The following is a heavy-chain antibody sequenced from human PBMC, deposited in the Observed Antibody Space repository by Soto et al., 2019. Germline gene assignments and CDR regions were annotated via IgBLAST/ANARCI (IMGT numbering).Heavy chain of an antibody. CDR3: ATSEGYSYGYYYYYGMDV. CDR1: VGSISIYY. V-gene: IGHV4-59*01. CDR2: IYYSGST. J-gene: IGHJ6*02. Sequence: PSETLSLTCTVSVGSISIYYWSWIGQPPGKGLEWIGYIYYSGSTNYDPSLKSRVTISVDTSKNQFSLKLSSVTAADTAVYYCATSEGYSYGYYYYYGMDVWGQGTTVTVSS. D-gene: IGHD5-18*01.